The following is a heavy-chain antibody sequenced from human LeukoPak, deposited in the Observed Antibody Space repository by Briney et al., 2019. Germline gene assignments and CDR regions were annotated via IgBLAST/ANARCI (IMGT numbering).Heavy chain of an antibody. CDR1: GFTFSTYA. J-gene: IGHJ4*02. CDR3: ARGYCTSTSCYNDY. D-gene: IGHD2-2*02. Sequence: PGGSLRLSCAASGFTFSTYAFHWVRQAPGKGLEWVAALSYDGVNKYYADYVKGRFTISRDTSKGSLYLQMNTLRAEDTALYYCARGYCTSTSCYNDYWGRGTLVTVSS. V-gene: IGHV3-30*04. CDR2: LSYDGVNK.